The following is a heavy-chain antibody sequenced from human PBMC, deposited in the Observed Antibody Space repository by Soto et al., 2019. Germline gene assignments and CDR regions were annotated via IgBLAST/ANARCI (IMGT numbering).Heavy chain of an antibody. V-gene: IGHV4-59*01. CDR2: IYYLGST. Sequence: SETLSLTCSVSGGSMSEYFWSWIRQSPGKGLEWIGYIYYLGSTDYNPSLKSRVTISVDTSKRQFSLRLTSVTAADTAVYYCGRDGYDGPGSPYPAYGGPETQVTVSS. CDR3: GRDGYDGPGSPYPAY. D-gene: IGHD3-10*01. J-gene: IGHJ4*02. CDR1: GGSMSEYF.